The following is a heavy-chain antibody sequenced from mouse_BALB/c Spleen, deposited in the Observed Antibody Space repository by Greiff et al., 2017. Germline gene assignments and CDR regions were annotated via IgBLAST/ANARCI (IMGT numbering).Heavy chain of an antibody. J-gene: IGHJ4*01. Sequence: VQVVESGGGLLQPGGSRNLSCAASGFTFSSFGMHWVRQAPEKGLEWVAYFSSGSSTIYYAATVKGRFAISRDNPKHTLFRQMTSLRSEDTAMYYCALNRQSAMDYWGQGTAVTVSS. D-gene: IGHD1-3*01. CDR2: FSSGSSTI. CDR3: ALNRQSAMDY. CDR1: GFTFSSFG. V-gene: IGHV5-17*02.